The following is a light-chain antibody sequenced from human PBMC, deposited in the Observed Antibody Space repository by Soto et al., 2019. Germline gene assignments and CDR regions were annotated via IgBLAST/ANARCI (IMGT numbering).Light chain of an antibody. CDR1: NIGSKS. CDR2: RDT. V-gene: IGLV3-9*01. Sequence: SYELTQPLSVSVALGQTARITCGGNNIGSKSVHWYQQKPGQAPVVVIYRDTNRPSGIPERFSGSNSGNTATLTISRAQAGDEADYYCQVWDTTTVVFGGGTKLTVL. CDR3: QVWDTTTVV. J-gene: IGLJ2*01.